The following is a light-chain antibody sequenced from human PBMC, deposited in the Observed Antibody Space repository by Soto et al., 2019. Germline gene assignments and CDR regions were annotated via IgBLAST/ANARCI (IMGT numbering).Light chain of an antibody. J-gene: IGKJ1*01. CDR2: GAS. CDR3: QQYNEWPRT. CDR1: QSVSNN. Sequence: EIMMTQSPATLSVSPGDRATLSCRASQSVSNNLAWYQHKVGQAPRLVIYGASTRATGIPARFSGTGSGTEFTLTISSLQSEDFALYFCQQYNEWPRTFGQGTQVEVK. V-gene: IGKV3-15*01.